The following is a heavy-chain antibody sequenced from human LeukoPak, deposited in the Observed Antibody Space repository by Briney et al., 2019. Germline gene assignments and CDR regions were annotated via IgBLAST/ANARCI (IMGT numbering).Heavy chain of an antibody. CDR2: ISSSSSYI. CDR1: GFTFSSYS. V-gene: IGHV3-21*01. D-gene: IGHD1-26*01. Sequence: GGSLRLSCAASGFTFSSYSMNWVRQAPGKGLEWVSSISSSSSYIYYADSVKGRFTISRDNAKNSLYLQMNSLRAEDTAVYYCARDQWGPIVGASGFDYWDQGTLVTVSS. CDR3: ARDQWGPIVGASGFDY. J-gene: IGHJ4*02.